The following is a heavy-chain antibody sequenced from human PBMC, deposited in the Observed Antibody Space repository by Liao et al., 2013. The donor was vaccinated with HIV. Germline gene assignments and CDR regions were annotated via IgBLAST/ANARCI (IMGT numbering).Heavy chain of an antibody. J-gene: IGHJ6*03. Sequence: QLQLQESGPGLVKPSETLSLTCTVSGGSISSNSYYYWGWIRQPPGKGLEWIGSFYYGGSTYQNPSLKSRVTISVDTSKNQFSLKLSSVTAADTAVYYCAREAYYDFWSGYYGDYFYYMDVWGKGPRSPSP. CDR2: FYYGGST. V-gene: IGHV4-39*07. CDR3: AREAYYDFWSGYYGDYFYYMDV. D-gene: IGHD3-3*01. CDR1: GGSISSNSYYY.